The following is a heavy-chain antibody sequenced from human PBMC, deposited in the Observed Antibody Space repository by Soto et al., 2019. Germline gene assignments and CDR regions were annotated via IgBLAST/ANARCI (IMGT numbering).Heavy chain of an antibody. CDR1: GDSVSSDSAA. Sequence: QVQLQQSGPGLLKPSQTLSLTCAISGDSVSSDSAAWNWIRQSPSRGLEWLGRAYYRSKWYIEYAPSVNSRITINPDTSKNPLSVQLISVNPEDTAVYYCVRSRVFIAVTSVTNYYYYYGMDVWGQGTTVTVSS. CDR3: VRSRVFIAVTSVTNYYYYYGMDV. D-gene: IGHD6-19*01. V-gene: IGHV6-1*01. J-gene: IGHJ6*02. CDR2: AYYRSKWYI.